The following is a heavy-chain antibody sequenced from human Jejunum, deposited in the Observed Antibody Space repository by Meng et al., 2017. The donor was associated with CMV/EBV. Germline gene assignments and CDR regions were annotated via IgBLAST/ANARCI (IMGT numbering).Heavy chain of an antibody. V-gene: IGHV3-30-3*01. CDR3: AREGGSFPLNWFDP. D-gene: IGHD1-26*01. J-gene: IGHJ5*02. CDR2: ISDDGSIK. CDR1: GFTFSNYA. Sequence: QVHLVESGGSVVQPGRSLRLSCAASGFTFSNYAIHWVRQAPGKGLEWVAVISDDGSIKYYADSVKGRFTISRDNSKTTMYLQMNSLRPEDTAVYYCAREGGSFPLNWFDPWGQGTLVTVSS.